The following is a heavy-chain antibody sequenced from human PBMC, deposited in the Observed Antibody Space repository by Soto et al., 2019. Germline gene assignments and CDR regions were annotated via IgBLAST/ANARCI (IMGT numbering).Heavy chain of an antibody. CDR1: GFTFSSYA. J-gene: IGHJ5*02. Sequence: EVQLLESGGGLVQPGGSLRLSCAASGFTFSSYAMSWVRQAPGKGLEWVSAISGSGGSTYYADSLKGRFTISRDNSKNTLYLQMNSLRAEDTAVYYCAKDQYCSSTSCYRVFDPWGQGTLVTVSS. D-gene: IGHD2-2*02. CDR2: ISGSGGST. V-gene: IGHV3-23*01. CDR3: AKDQYCSSTSCYRVFDP.